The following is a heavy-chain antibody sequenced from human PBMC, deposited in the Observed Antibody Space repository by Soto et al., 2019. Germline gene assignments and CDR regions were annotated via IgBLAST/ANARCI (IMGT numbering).Heavy chain of an antibody. V-gene: IGHV1-69*01. Sequence: QVQLVQSGAEVRKPGSSVKVSCEASGGNFSGNGITWVRQAPGQGLEWMGGIIPVYGTAVYAQRFQGRVTIAAAESTNTAYMELGGLRCDDRAVYYCAGESASGSYYMGKDDWGQGTLVTVSS. CDR3: AGESASGSYYMGKDD. D-gene: IGHD1-26*01. CDR2: IIPVYGTA. J-gene: IGHJ4*02. CDR1: GGNFSGNG.